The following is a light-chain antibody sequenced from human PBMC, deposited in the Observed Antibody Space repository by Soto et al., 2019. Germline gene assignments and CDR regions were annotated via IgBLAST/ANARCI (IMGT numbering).Light chain of an antibody. Sequence: QSALTQPPSASGSPGQSVTISCTGTSSDVGGYNYVSWYQQHPGKAPKLMIYEVTKRPSGVPDLFSGSKSGSMASLTVSGLQAEDEAVYYGRSFAGNNELEFGGGTKLTVL. V-gene: IGLV2-8*01. CDR1: SSDVGGYNY. J-gene: IGLJ3*02. CDR3: RSFAGNNELE. CDR2: EVT.